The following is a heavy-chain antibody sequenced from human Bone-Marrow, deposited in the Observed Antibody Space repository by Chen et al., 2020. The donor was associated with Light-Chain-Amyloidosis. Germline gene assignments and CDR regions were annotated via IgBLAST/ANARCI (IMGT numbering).Heavy chain of an antibody. J-gene: IGHJ5*02. Sequence: QVQIQQWGAGLLKPSETLSLTCAVYGGSFSGYYWSWIRQPPGKGLEWIGEINHSGSTNYNPSLKSRVTISVDTSKNQFSLKLSSVTAADTAVYYCARGHSNVYSSSAQRRNWFDPWGQGTLVTVSS. D-gene: IGHD6-6*01. CDR2: INHSGST. CDR1: GGSFSGYY. CDR3: ARGHSNVYSSSAQRRNWFDP. V-gene: IGHV4-34*01.